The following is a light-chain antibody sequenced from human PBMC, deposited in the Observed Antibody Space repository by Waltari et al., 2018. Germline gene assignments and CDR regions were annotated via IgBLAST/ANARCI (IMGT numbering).Light chain of an antibody. J-gene: IGLJ3*02. CDR3: QTGGHGTWV. Sequence: QLVLTQSPSASASLGASVKLTCTLSSGHSSNVIAWLQPQPERGPRYLMKVNSDGSHRKGDKIPDRFSGSSSGAEHYLTSSSLQSEDEADYYCQTGGHGTWVFGGGTKLTVL. CDR1: SGHSSNV. V-gene: IGLV4-69*01. CDR2: VNSDGSH.